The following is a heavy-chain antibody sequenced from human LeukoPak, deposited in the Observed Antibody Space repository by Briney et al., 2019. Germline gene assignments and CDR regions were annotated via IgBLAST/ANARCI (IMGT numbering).Heavy chain of an antibody. D-gene: IGHD4-17*01. CDR1: GGSITSYY. V-gene: IGHV4-59*12. Sequence: PSETLSLTCTVSGGSITSYYWSWIRQPPGKGLEWIGYIDYTGSTNYNPSLKSRVTISVDTSKNQFSLKLSSVTAADTAVYYCARDSTTVTLPFFDYWGQGTLVTVSS. CDR3: ARDSTTVTLPFFDY. J-gene: IGHJ4*02. CDR2: IDYTGST.